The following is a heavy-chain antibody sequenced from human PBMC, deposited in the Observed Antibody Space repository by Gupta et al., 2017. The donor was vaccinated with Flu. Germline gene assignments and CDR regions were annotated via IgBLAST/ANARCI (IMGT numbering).Heavy chain of an antibody. V-gene: IGHV1-2*02. Sequence: IHWVRQIPGQGLEWMGWINPKSGDTNYAEKFEGRVAMTRDTSLNTAYMELSGLIFDDTAVYYCARDFVVVVADGDFDVWGQGTLVTVSS. CDR2: INPKSGDT. CDR3: ARDFVVVVADGDFDV. D-gene: IGHD2-15*01. J-gene: IGHJ4*02.